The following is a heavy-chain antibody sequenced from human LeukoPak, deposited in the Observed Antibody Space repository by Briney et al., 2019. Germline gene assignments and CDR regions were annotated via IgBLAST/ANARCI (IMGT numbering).Heavy chain of an antibody. CDR1: GGSFSGYY. D-gene: IGHD6-13*01. J-gene: IGHJ4*02. CDR3: ARDSSSWYIGGY. Sequence: SETLSLTCAVYGGSFSGYYWSWIRQPPGRGLEWIGEINHSGSTNYNPSLKSRVTISVDTSKNQFSLKLSSVTAPDTAVYYCARDSSSWYIGGYWGQGTLVTVSS. V-gene: IGHV4-34*01. CDR2: INHSGST.